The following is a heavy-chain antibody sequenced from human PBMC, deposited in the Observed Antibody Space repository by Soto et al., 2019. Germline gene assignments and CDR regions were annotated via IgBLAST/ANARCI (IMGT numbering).Heavy chain of an antibody. J-gene: IGHJ4*02. D-gene: IGHD6-25*01. Sequence: PSETLSLTCTVSGVSINNYYWTWIRQPPGKRLEWIGAIYYTGSTTYNPSLRSRVTFSVDTSKNQFSLSLTSVTAADTAVYFCEKVVSGGHLDYWGQGTIVTVYS. CDR3: EKVVSGGHLDY. CDR2: IYYTGST. CDR1: GVSINNYY. V-gene: IGHV4-59*01.